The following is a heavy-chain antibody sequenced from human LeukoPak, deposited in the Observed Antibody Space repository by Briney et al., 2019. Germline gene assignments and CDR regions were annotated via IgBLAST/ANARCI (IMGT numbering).Heavy chain of an antibody. CDR2: ISYDGSNK. CDR3: ARTYYDILTGYYDAFDI. J-gene: IGHJ3*02. D-gene: IGHD3-9*01. CDR1: GFTFSSYA. Sequence: GRSLRLSCAAPGFTFSSYAMHWVRQAPGKGLEWVAVISYDGSNKYYADSVKGRFTISRDNAKNSLYLQMNSLRAEDTAVYYCARTYYDILTGYYDAFDIWGQGTMVTVSS. V-gene: IGHV3-30*04.